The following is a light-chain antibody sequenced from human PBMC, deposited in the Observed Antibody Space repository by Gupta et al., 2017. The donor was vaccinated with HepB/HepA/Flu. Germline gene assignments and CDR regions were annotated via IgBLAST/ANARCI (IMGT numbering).Light chain of an antibody. CDR3: QQYNSWPYS. Sequence: EIVMTQSPAILSVSPGERASLSCRASESISVNLAWYQQKPGQAPRLLIFGTSTRATGVPGSFSGSGSGTEFTLTINSLQSEDFAVYYCQQYNSWPYSFGQGTKVEI. J-gene: IGKJ2*03. CDR1: ESISVN. V-gene: IGKV3-15*01. CDR2: GTS.